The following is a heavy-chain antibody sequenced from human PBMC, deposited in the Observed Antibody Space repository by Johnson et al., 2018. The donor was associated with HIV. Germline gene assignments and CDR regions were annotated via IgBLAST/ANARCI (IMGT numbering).Heavy chain of an antibody. CDR2: ISYDGSNK. CDR3: AKEYFDI. V-gene: IGHV3-30*13. CDR1: GFTFSGYG. Sequence: QVQLVESGGGLVKPGGSLRLSCAASGFTFSGYGMHWVRQAPGQGLEWVAVISYDGSNKYYADSVEGRFTISRDNSKNRLYLQMNSLRDEDTAVYYCAKEYFDIWGPGTMVTVSS. J-gene: IGHJ3*02.